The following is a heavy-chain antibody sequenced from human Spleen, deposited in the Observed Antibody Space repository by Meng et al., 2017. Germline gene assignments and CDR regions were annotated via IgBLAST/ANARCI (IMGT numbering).Heavy chain of an antibody. Sequence: GESLKISCVASGLTFDDYAMSWVRQAPGKGLEWVSTISGRGGSRYSADSVKGRFTISRDNSKNMLFLQVNSLRAEDTAVYYCAKDAYGDNGGGLDVWGQGTTVTVSS. CDR2: ISGRGGSR. V-gene: IGHV3-23*01. J-gene: IGHJ6*02. D-gene: IGHD4-17*01. CDR3: AKDAYGDNGGGLDV. CDR1: GLTFDDYA.